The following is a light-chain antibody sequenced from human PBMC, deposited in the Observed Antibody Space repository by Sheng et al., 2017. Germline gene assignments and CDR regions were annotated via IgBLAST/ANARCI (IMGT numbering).Light chain of an antibody. CDR2: AAS. Sequence: EIVLTQSPGTLSLSPGERATLSCRASQSVSSTYLAWYQQKPGQAPRLLIYAASIRATGIPDRFSGSGSGTDFTLTISRLEPADFAVYYCQHYGSSPYSFGQGTKVEIK. V-gene: IGKV3-20*01. CDR1: QSVSSTY. J-gene: IGKJ2*03. CDR3: QHYGSSPYS.